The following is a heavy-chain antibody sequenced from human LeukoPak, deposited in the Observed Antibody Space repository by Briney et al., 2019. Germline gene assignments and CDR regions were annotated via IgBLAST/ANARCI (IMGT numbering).Heavy chain of an antibody. CDR3: ARVFANFLEWSYNWFDP. V-gene: IGHV1-2*02. Sequence: GASVMVSCKASGYTFTGYYMHWVRQAPGQGLEWMGWINPNSGGTNYAQKFQGRVTMTRDTSISTAYMELSRLRSDDTAVYYCARVFANFLEWSYNWFDPWGQGTLVTVSS. J-gene: IGHJ5*02. CDR1: GYTFTGYY. CDR2: INPNSGGT. D-gene: IGHD3-3*01.